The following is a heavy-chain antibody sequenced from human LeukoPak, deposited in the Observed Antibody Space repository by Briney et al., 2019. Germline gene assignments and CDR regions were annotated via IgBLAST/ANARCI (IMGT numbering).Heavy chain of an antibody. Sequence: SETLSLTCTVSGGSISSYYWSWIRQPPGKGLEWIGYIYYSGSTNYNPSLKSRVTISVDTSKNQFSLKLSSVTAADTAVYYCAGTYSYGSGSYYNAFDIWGQGTMVTVSS. V-gene: IGHV4-59*01. CDR3: AGTYSYGSGSYYNAFDI. CDR2: IYYSGST. J-gene: IGHJ3*02. D-gene: IGHD3-10*01. CDR1: GGSISSYY.